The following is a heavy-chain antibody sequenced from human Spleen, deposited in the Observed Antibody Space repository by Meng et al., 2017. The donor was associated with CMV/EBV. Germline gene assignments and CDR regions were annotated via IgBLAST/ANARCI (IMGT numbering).Heavy chain of an antibody. D-gene: IGHD1/OR15-1a*01. Sequence: ASVKVSCKASGYTFTGYYIHWVRQAPGRGLEWMGWINPNSGDAHYPHKFHGRVTMSRDTSLSTASMELSRLRSDDTAVYYCAKDQQRSAAGVDVWGQGTTVTVSS. CDR2: INPNSGDA. J-gene: IGHJ6*02. V-gene: IGHV1-2*02. CDR1: GYTFTGYY. CDR3: AKDQQRSAAGVDV.